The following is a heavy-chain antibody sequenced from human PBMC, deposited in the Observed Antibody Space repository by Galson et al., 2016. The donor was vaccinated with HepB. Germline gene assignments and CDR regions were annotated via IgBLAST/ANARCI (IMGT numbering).Heavy chain of an antibody. V-gene: IGHV3-43D*03. J-gene: IGHJ4*02. D-gene: IGHD4/OR15-4a*01. Sequence: PLRLSCAASGFTFEDFVLHWVRLVPGKGLEWLALISWDGSATFYGDSVKGRFTISRDNRKNSLFLQMNSLRSEDTAFYYCAKATGADYFFEHWGQGTLVTVSS. CDR1: GFTFEDFV. CDR2: ISWDGSAT. CDR3: AKATGADYFFEH.